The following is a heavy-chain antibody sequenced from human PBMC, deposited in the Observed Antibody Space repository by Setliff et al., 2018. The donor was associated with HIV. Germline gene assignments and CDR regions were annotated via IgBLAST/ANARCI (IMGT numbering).Heavy chain of an antibody. D-gene: IGHD3-10*01. V-gene: IGHV4-59*11. Sequence: PSETLSLTCTVSGVSGGSISSHYWNWIRQPPGKGLEWIGYIYYTGTTKNNPSLKRRVTMSVDTSKNQFSLKLSSVTAADTAVYYCARFPTYYYGSGTDYWGQGTLVTVSS. CDR1: GGSISSHY. CDR3: ARFPTYYYGSGTDY. J-gene: IGHJ4*02. CDR2: IYYTGTT.